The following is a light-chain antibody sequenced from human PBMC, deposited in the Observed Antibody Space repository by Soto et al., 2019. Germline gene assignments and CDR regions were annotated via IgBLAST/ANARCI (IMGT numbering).Light chain of an antibody. V-gene: IGKV3-15*01. CDR1: QSVSDK. CDR2: HAS. Sequence: ETVMTQSPPTLSVSGGGRATRSCRTSQSVSDKLAWYQQKPDQAPRLLIYHASTRATGIPARFSGSGSGTEFTLTIRRLQSEDFAVYSCQQYNNWPPWTFGQGTKVDIK. J-gene: IGKJ1*01. CDR3: QQYNNWPPWT.